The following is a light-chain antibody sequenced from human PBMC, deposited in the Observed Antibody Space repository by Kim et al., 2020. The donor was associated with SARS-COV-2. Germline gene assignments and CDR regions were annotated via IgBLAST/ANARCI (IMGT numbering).Light chain of an antibody. V-gene: IGLV3-1*01. CDR1: KLGDRY. CDR3: QAWDSSTLYV. CDR2: QDT. Sequence: VSPGPTASITCSGDKLGDRYTSWYQQKPGQSPLLVIYQDTKRPSGIPERFSGSTSGNTATLTITGAQAMDEADYYCQAWDSSTLYVFGPGTQLTVL. J-gene: IGLJ1*01.